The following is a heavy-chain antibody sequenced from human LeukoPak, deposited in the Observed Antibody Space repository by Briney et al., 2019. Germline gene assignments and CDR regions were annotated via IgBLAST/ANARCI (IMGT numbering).Heavy chain of an antibody. CDR2: IYHSGST. CDR3: ARDGHSSGWYNAFDI. D-gene: IGHD6-19*01. CDR1: GYSISSGYY. V-gene: IGHV4-38-2*02. Sequence: SETLSLTCTVSGYSISSGYYWGWIRQPPGKGLEWIGSIYHSGSTYYNPSLKSRVTISVDTSKNQFSLKLSSVTAADTAVYYCARDGHSSGWYNAFDIWGQGTMVTVSS. J-gene: IGHJ3*02.